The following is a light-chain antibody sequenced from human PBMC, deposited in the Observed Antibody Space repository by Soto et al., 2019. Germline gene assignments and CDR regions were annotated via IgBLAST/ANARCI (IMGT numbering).Light chain of an antibody. Sequence: QSVLTQPPSVSGAPGQRVTISCTGSSSNIGAGYDVHWYQQLPGTAPKLLIFGTSKRPSGVPDRFSGSKSGTSASLAITGLQAEDEADYYCQSSDTSLSGSEVFGGGTKLTVL. CDR2: GTS. CDR1: SSNIGAGYD. V-gene: IGLV1-40*01. J-gene: IGLJ2*01. CDR3: QSSDTSLSGSEV.